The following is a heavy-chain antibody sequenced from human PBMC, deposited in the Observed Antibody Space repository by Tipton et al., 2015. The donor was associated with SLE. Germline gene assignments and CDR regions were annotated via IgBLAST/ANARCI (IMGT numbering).Heavy chain of an antibody. J-gene: IGHJ4*02. CDR2: IYYSGST. CDR3: ARDLGSSGSFDY. CDR1: GGSISSYY. V-gene: IGHV4-59*01. D-gene: IGHD6-13*01. Sequence: LRLSCTVSGGSISSYYWSWFRQPPGKGLEWIGYIYYSGSTNYNPSLKSRVTISVDTSKNQFSLKLSSVTAADTAVYYCARDLGSSGSFDYWGQGTLVTVSS.